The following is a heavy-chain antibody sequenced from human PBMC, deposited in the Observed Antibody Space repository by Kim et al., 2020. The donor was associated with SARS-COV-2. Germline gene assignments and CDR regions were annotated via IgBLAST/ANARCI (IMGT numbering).Heavy chain of an antibody. CDR3: ARGKFTYNYAADY. D-gene: IGHD5-12*01. CDR2: IGSSGNTM. V-gene: IGHV3-48*03. J-gene: IGHJ4*02. Sequence: GGSLRLSCTASGFTFSNYDLNWVRQAPGKGLEWISYIGSSGNTMYYADSVKGRFTISRDNGKMSVYLHMNRLRVDDTALYYCARGKFTYNYAADYWGQG. CDR1: GFTFSNYD.